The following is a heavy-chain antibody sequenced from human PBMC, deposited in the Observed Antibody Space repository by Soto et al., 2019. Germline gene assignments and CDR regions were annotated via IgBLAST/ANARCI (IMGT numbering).Heavy chain of an antibody. CDR1: GFPFSSYW. J-gene: IGHJ4*02. V-gene: IGHV3-7*03. Sequence: GGSLRLSCADSGFPFSSYWTSWVRQAPGKGLEWVANIKQDGRVQYSVDPVKGRFTISRDNAKNSLYLQMNSLRAEDTAVYYCARGPSYYYDSSGPGYYFDYWGQGTLVTVSS. CDR3: ARGPSYYYDSSGPGYYFDY. D-gene: IGHD3-22*01. CDR2: IKQDGRVQ.